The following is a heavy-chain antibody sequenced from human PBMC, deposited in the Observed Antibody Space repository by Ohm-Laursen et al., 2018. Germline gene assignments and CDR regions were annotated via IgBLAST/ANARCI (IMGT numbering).Heavy chain of an antibody. Sequence: SVKVSCKASGGTFSSYAISWARQAPGQGLEWMGRIIPILGIANYAQKFQGRATITADKSTSTAYMELSSLRSEDTAVYYCARDGPDGYRPDYDILTGYLDGYYFDYWGQGTLVTVSS. CDR2: IIPILGIA. CDR3: ARDGPDGYRPDYDILTGYLDGYYFDY. D-gene: IGHD3-9*01. CDR1: GGTFSSYA. V-gene: IGHV1-69*04. J-gene: IGHJ4*02.